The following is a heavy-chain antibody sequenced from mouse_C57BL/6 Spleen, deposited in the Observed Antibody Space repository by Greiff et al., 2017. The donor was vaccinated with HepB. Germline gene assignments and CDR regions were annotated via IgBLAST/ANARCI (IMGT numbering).Heavy chain of an antibody. CDR2: IDPETGGT. V-gene: IGHV1-15*01. J-gene: IGHJ4*01. D-gene: IGHD3-3*01. CDR1: GYTFTDYE. CDR3: TGGWDYYAMDY. Sequence: QVQLQHSGAELVRPGASVTLSCKASGYTFTDYEMHWVKQTPVHGLEWIGAIDPETGGTAYNQKFKGKAILTADKSSSTAYMELRSLTSEDSAVYYCTGGWDYYAMDYWGQGTSVTVSS.